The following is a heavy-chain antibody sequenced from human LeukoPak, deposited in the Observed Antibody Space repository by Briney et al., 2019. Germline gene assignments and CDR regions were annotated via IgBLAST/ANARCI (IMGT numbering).Heavy chain of an antibody. CDR2: IIPIFGTA. CDR3: ARAAYCGGDCYTFDY. CDR1: GGTFSSYA. D-gene: IGHD2-21*01. Sequence: GSSVKVSCKASGGTFSSYAISWVRQAPGQGLEWMGGIIPIFGTANYAQKFQGRVTITAGGSTSTAYMGLSSLRSEDTAVYYCARAAYCGGDCYTFDYWGQGTLVTVSS. J-gene: IGHJ4*02. V-gene: IGHV1-69*01.